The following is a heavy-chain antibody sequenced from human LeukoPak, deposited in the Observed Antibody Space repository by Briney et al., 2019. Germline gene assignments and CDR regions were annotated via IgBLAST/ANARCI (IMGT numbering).Heavy chain of an antibody. CDR3: ARGGYCSGSSCYVNWFDP. J-gene: IGHJ5*02. Sequence: SVKVSCKTSGYTFTGYYMHWVRQAPGQGLEGMGWINPNSGGTNNAQKFQGRVTMTRDTSISTAYMELSRLRSDDTAVYYCARGGYCSGSSCYVNWFDPWGQGTLVTVSA. CDR1: GYTFTGYY. V-gene: IGHV1-2*02. CDR2: INPNSGGT. D-gene: IGHD2-15*01.